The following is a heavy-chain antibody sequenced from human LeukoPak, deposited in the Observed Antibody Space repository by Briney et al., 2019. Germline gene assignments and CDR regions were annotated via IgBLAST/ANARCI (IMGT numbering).Heavy chain of an antibody. CDR1: GFTFSSYS. D-gene: IGHD3-10*02. CDR2: ISSRSSYI. V-gene: IGHV3-21*01. CDR3: AELGITMIGGV. Sequence: GGSLRLSCAASGFTFSSYSMNWVRQAPGKGLDWVSSISSRSSYINYADSVKGRFTISRDNAKNSLYVQMNSRRAEDTAVYYCAELGITMIGGVWGKGTTVTISS. J-gene: IGHJ6*04.